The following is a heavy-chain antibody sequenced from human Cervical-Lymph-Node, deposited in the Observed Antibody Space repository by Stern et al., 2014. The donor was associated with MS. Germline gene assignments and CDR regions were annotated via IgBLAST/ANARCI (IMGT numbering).Heavy chain of an antibody. CDR3: ARAPDEYKLDH. Sequence: VQLVESGGGVVQPGRSLRLSCAASGFTFRTYAMYWVRQPPGKGLEWVTVISYDGSTKYYADSVKGRFTISRDNSKNTLYLHMNSLRIEDTAMYYCARAPDEYKLDHWGQGTLITVSS. D-gene: IGHD6-6*01. CDR2: ISYDGSTK. J-gene: IGHJ4*02. CDR1: GFTFRTYA. V-gene: IGHV3-30-3*01.